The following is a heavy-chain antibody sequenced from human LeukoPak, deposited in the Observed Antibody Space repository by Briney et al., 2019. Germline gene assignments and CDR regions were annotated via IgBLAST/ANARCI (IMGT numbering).Heavy chain of an antibody. Sequence: GGSLRLSCAASGFTVSSNYMSWIRQAPGKGLEWVSYISSSGSTIYYADSVKGRFTISRDNAKNSLYLQMNSLRAEDTAVYYCARDGYHYYGSGTYFGYYYMDVWGKGTTVTISS. CDR3: ARDGYHYYGSGTYFGYYYMDV. CDR2: ISSSGSTI. J-gene: IGHJ6*03. CDR1: GFTVSSNY. V-gene: IGHV3-11*04. D-gene: IGHD3-10*01.